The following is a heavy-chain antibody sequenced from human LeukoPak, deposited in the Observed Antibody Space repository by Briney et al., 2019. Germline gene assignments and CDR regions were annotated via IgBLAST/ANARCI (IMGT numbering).Heavy chain of an antibody. V-gene: IGHV1-8*01. D-gene: IGHD1-26*01. Sequence: ASVKVSCNASGYTFTSYDINWVRQATGQGLEWMGWMNPNSGNTGHAQKFQGRVTMTRNTSISTAYMELSSLRSDDTAVYYCARGDKQAGGSYGNWGQGTLVTVSS. CDR3: ARGDKQAGGSYGN. J-gene: IGHJ4*02. CDR2: MNPNSGNT. CDR1: GYTFTSYD.